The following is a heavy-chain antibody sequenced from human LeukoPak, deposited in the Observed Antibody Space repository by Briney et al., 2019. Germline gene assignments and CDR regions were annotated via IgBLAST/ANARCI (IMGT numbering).Heavy chain of an antibody. J-gene: IGHJ5*02. D-gene: IGHD2-2*01. CDR1: GGSFSGYY. CDR3: ARGLPRIVVVPAASYGGVDP. Sequence: SETLSLTCAVYGGSFSGYYWSWVRQPPGKGLEWVGEINHSGSTNYNPSLKSRVTISADTSKHQFSLKLSSVTAADTAVYYCARGLPRIVVVPAASYGGVDPWGQGTLVTVSS. V-gene: IGHV4-34*01. CDR2: INHSGST.